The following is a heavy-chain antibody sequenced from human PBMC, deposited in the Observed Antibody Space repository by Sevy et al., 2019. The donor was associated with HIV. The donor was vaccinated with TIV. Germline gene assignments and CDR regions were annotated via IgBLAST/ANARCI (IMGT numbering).Heavy chain of an antibody. CDR1: GFTFSNAW. J-gene: IGHJ3*02. D-gene: IGHD3-10*01. CDR2: IKSKTDGGTT. V-gene: IGHV3-15*01. Sequence: GGSLRLSCAASGFTFSNAWMSWVRQAPGKGLEWVGRIKSKTDGGTTDYAAPVKGRFTIPRDDSKNTLYLQMNSLKTEDTAVYYCTRSDYYGSGSSDAFDIWGQGTMVTVSS. CDR3: TRSDYYGSGSSDAFDI.